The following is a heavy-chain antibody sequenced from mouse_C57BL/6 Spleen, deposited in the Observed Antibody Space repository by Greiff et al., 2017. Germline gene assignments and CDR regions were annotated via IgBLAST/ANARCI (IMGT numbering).Heavy chain of an antibody. V-gene: IGHV5S21*01. CDR3: TSRWLLHAMDY. J-gene: IGHJ4*01. D-gene: IGHD2-3*01. CDR1: GFTFSSYA. CDR2: ISSGGDYI. Sequence: VMLVESGEGLVKPGGSLKLSCAASGFTFSSYAMSWVRQTPEKRLEWVAYISSGGDYIYYADTVKGRFTISRDNARNTLYLQMSSLKSEDTAMYYCTSRWLLHAMDYWGQGTSVTVSS.